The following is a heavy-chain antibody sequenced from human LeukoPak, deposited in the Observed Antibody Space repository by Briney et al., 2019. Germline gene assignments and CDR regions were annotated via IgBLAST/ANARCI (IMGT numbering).Heavy chain of an antibody. D-gene: IGHD6-13*01. Sequence: GRSLRLSCAASGFNFDDYSMHWVRQALGKGLEWVSGISWNSGSIGYADSVKGRFTISRDNAENSLYLQMNSLRAEDTALYYCAKDIGSSSWSPFPDYYYYGMDVWGQGTTVTVSS. CDR1: GFNFDDYS. CDR2: ISWNSGSI. CDR3: AKDIGSSSWSPFPDYYYYGMDV. J-gene: IGHJ6*02. V-gene: IGHV3-9*01.